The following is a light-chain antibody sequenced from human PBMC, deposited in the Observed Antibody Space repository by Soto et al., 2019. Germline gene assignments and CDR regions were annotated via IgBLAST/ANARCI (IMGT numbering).Light chain of an antibody. CDR3: QQYGSSSCT. CDR2: GAS. J-gene: IGKJ2*02. V-gene: IGKV3-20*01. Sequence: EIVLTQSPGTLSLSPGERATLSCRASQSIASSYLTWYQHKPGQAPRLLIYGASSRATGTPDRFSGSGSGTDFTLNICRLESEDLGVYYCQQYGSSSCTFGQGTQLEIK. CDR1: QSIASSY.